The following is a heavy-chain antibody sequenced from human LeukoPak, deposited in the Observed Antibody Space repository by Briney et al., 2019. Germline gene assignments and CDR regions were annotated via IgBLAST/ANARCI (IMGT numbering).Heavy chain of an antibody. V-gene: IGHV1-69*01. CDR3: ARGGSSGYYFFPSGNGDAFNI. CDR2: IIPIFGTA. J-gene: IGHJ3*02. CDR1: GGTFSSYA. D-gene: IGHD3-22*01. Sequence: SVKVSCKASGGTFSSYAISWVRQAPGQGLEWMGGIIPIFGTANYAQKFQGRVTITADESTSTAYMELSSLRSEDTAVYYCARGGSSGYYFFPSGNGDAFNIWGQGTMVTVSS.